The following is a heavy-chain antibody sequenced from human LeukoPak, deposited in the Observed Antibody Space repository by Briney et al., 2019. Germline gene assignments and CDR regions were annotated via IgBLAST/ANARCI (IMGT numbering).Heavy chain of an antibody. J-gene: IGHJ4*02. CDR1: GITFSSYG. CDR2: IRNDGSNE. V-gene: IGHV3-30*02. D-gene: IGHD2-21*01. CDR3: CGDFDY. Sequence: GGSLRLSCAASGITFSSYGMHWVRQAPHKGLEWVASIRNDGSNEYYADSVKGRFTISRDNSKNTLYLQMNSLRGEDTAVYYCCGDFDYWGQGTLVTVSS.